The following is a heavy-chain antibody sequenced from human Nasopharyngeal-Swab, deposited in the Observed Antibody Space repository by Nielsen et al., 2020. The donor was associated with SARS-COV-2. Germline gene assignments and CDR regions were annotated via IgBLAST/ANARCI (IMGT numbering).Heavy chain of an antibody. CDR3: ARDSELELRLRYYYYGMDV. J-gene: IGHJ6*02. Sequence: GGSLRLSCAASGFTFSSYSMNWVRQAPGKGLEWVSSISSSSSYIYYADSVKGRFTISRDNAKNSLYLQMNSLRAEDTAVYYCARDSELELRLRYYYYGMDVWGQGTTVTVSS. CDR2: ISSSSSYI. D-gene: IGHD1-7*01. V-gene: IGHV3-21*01. CDR1: GFTFSSYS.